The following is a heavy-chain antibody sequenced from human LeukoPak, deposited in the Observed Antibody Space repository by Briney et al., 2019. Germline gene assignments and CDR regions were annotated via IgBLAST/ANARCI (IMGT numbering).Heavy chain of an antibody. CDR2: INHSGST. J-gene: IGHJ4*02. D-gene: IGHD3-10*01. V-gene: IGHV4-34*01. CDR1: GGSFSGYY. Sequence: PSETLSLTCAVYGGSFSGYYWSWIRQPPGKGLEWIGEINHSGSTNYNPSLKSRVTISVDTSKNQFSLKLSSVTAADTAVYYCARGTYYYGSGSYNFDYWGQGTLVTASS. CDR3: ARGTYYYGSGSYNFDY.